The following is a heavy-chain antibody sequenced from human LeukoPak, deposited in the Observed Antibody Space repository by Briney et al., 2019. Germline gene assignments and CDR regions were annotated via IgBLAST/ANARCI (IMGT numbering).Heavy chain of an antibody. CDR1: GYSFINYA. J-gene: IGHJ4*02. D-gene: IGHD2-2*01. CDR3: ARGSTSDWPLEY. V-gene: IGHV1-3*01. CDR2: INDYNGDT. Sequence: ASVKVSCKASGYSFINYAIHWVRQAPGQRLEWMGWINDYNGDTEYSQKFQGRVTITRDTSASTAYMELCTLRTEDTAVYYCARGSTSDWPLEYWGRGNPGHRLL.